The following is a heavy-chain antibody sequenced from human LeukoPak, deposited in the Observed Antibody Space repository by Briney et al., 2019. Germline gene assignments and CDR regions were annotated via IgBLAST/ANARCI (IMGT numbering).Heavy chain of an antibody. CDR3: ARAGSGRVCRL. V-gene: IGHV1-2*02. D-gene: IGHD3-10*01. Sequence: ASVKVSCKASGYTFTGYYLHWVRQAPGQGPEWMGCIKPNNGDTNSAQNLQSSVTRTKDTAIITPYMELSSLRPDDTAFYFGARAGSGRVCRLWGQGTLVSVSS. J-gene: IGHJ4*02. CDR2: IKPNNGDT. CDR1: GYTFTGYY.